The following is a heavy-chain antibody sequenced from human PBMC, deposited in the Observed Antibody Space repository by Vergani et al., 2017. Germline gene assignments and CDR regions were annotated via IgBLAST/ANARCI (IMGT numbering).Heavy chain of an antibody. V-gene: IGHV3-66*01. CDR1: GFTVSSNY. J-gene: IGHJ4*02. CDR3: ARVSRPYSSSSSDYFDY. CDR2: IYSGGST. Sequence: EVQLMESGGGLVQPGGSLRLSCAASGFTVSSNYMSWVRQAPGKGLEWVSVIYSGGSTYYADSVKGRFTISRDNSKNTLYLQMNSLRAEDTAVYYCARVSRPYSSSSSDYFDYWGQGTLVTVSS. D-gene: IGHD6-6*01.